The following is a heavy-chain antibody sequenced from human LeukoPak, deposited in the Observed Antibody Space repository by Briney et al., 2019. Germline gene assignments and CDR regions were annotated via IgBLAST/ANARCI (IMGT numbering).Heavy chain of an antibody. CDR3: ARGSDYTLY. D-gene: IGHD4-11*01. CDR2: IYYTGST. V-gene: IGHV4-59*01. CDR1: GFTFSSYA. Sequence: GSLRLSCAASGFTFSSYAMSWIRQPPGKGLEWIGYIYYTGSTNYNPSLKSRVTISVDTSKNQFSLKLSSVTAADTAVYYCARGSDYTLYWGQGTLVTVSS. J-gene: IGHJ4*02.